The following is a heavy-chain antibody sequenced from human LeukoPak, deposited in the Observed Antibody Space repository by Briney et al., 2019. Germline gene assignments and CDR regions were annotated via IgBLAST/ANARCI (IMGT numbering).Heavy chain of an antibody. CDR3: AREAVFSPYDAFDI. Sequence: PGGSLRPSCAASGFTFSSYWMHWVRQAPGKGLVWVSRINSDGSSTSYADSVKGRFTISRDNAKNTLYLQMNSPRAEDTAVYYCAREAVFSPYDAFDIWGQGTMVTVSS. CDR2: INSDGSST. J-gene: IGHJ3*02. V-gene: IGHV3-74*01. D-gene: IGHD6-25*01. CDR1: GFTFSSYW.